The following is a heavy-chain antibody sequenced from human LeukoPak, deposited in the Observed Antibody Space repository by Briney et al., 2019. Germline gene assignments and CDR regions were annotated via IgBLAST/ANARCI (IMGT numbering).Heavy chain of an antibody. V-gene: IGHV4-39*01. CDR1: GGSISISSHY. CDR2: IYYSGST. J-gene: IGHJ4*02. CDR3: ARLADRARGGHFDY. Sequence: SGTLSLTCTVSGGSISISSHYWAWIRQPPGTGLECIGNIYYSGSTHYNPSLKSRVTMSLDTSKNQFSLKVTSVTAADTAIYYCARLADRARGGHFDYWGQGMLVTVSS. D-gene: IGHD6-25*01.